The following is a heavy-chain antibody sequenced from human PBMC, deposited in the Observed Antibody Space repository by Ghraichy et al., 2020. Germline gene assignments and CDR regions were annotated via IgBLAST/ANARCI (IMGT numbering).Heavy chain of an antibody. CDR3: ARLGTGYCSSTSCYTWVFFDY. J-gene: IGHJ4*02. Sequence: SETLSLTCTVSGGSISSYYWSWIRQPPGKGLEWIGYIYYSGSTNYNPSLKSRVTISVDTSKNQFSLKLSSVTAADTAVYYCARLGTGYCSSTSCYTWVFFDYWGQGTLVTVSS. CDR2: IYYSGST. D-gene: IGHD2-2*02. CDR1: GGSISSYY. V-gene: IGHV4-59*08.